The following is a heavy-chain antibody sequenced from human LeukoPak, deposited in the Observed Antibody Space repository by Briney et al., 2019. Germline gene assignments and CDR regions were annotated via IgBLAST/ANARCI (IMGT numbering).Heavy chain of an antibody. CDR1: GYTFTSYY. V-gene: IGHV1-46*01. CDR3: ARDWGGYCSGGSCEGDFDY. Sequence: ASVKVSCKASGYTFTSYYMHWVRQAPGQGLEWMGIINPSGGSTSYAQKFQGRVTMTRDTSTSTVYMELSSLRSEDTAVYYCARDWGGYCSGGSCEGDFDYWGQGTLVTVSS. J-gene: IGHJ4*02. D-gene: IGHD2-15*01. CDR2: INPSGGST.